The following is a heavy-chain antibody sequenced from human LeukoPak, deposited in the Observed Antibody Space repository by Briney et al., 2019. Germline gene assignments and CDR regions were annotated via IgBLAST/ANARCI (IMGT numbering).Heavy chain of an antibody. CDR1: GGSISSSSYY. CDR2: IYYSGST. CDR3: AGSSYSSSWYAGAFDI. D-gene: IGHD6-13*01. J-gene: IGHJ3*02. Sequence: SETLSLTCTVSGGSISSSSYYWGWIRQPPGQGLEWIGSIYYSGSTYYNPSLKSRVTISVDTSKNQFSLKLSSVTAADTAVYYCAGSSYSSSWYAGAFDIWGQGTMVTVSS. V-gene: IGHV4-39*01.